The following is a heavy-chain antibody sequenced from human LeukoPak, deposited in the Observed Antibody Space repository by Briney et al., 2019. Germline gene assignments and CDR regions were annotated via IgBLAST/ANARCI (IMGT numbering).Heavy chain of an antibody. CDR3: ARTSSWYAGAWFDS. Sequence: PSETLSLTCTVSRGSIRTADDYWAWVRQPPGEGLEWLGSIYFSGTPYFNPSLKSRVAVSIDTSKNQFSLKVTSVNASDTAVYFCARTSSWYAGAWFDSWGQGTLVTVSS. CDR2: IYFSGTP. D-gene: IGHD6-13*01. V-gene: IGHV4-39*01. J-gene: IGHJ5*01. CDR1: RGSIRTADDY.